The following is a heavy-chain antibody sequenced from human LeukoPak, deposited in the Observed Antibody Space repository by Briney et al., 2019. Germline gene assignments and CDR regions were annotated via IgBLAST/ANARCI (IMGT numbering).Heavy chain of an antibody. J-gene: IGHJ4*02. CDR1: GASITSYY. CDR2: IYTSGST. V-gene: IGHV4-4*07. CDR3: ARLSADSSSSRGFDY. Sequence: SETLSLTCTVSGASITSYYWTWIRQPAGKGLEWLGRIYTSGSTNYSPSLKSRVTMSVDAPKNQFSLKLSSVTAADTAVYYCARLSADSSSSRGFDYWGQGTLVTVSS. D-gene: IGHD2-2*01.